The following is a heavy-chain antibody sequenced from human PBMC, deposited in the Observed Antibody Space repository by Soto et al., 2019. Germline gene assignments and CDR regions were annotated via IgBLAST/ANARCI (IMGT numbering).Heavy chain of an antibody. CDR3: AQTRVADSGYYFDH. CDR1: GFSFGDSY. D-gene: IGHD3-10*01. CDR2: ISGGSSYT. V-gene: IGHV3-11*05. Sequence: VQLVESGGGLVKPGGSLRLSCAASGFSFGDSYMSWIRQSAGKGLEWLSYISGGSSYTKYAESVKGRFTISRDNARRSLFLQVNGLRADDTAIYYCAQTRVADSGYYFDHWGQGTMVTVSS. J-gene: IGHJ4*02.